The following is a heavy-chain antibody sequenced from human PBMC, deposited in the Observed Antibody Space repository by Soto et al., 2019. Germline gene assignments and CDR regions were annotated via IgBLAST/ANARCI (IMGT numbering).Heavy chain of an antibody. D-gene: IGHD4-17*01. V-gene: IGHV1-18*01. J-gene: IGHJ6*02. CDR2: ISAYNGNT. Sequence: ASVKVSCKASGYTFTSYGISWVRQAPGQGLEWMGWISAYNGNTNYAQKLQGRVTMTTDTSTSTAYMELRSLRSDXTXXXXCXRDXXXTQSTDGDYYYYYGMDVWGQGTTVTVSS. CDR3: XRDXXXTQSTDGDYYYYYGMDV. CDR1: GYTFTSYG.